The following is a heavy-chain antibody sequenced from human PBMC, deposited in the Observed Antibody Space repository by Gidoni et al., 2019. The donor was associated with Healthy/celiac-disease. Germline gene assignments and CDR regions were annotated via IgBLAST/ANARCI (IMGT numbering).Heavy chain of an antibody. CDR2: ISGISGSI. V-gene: IGHV3-9*01. CDR3: AKAHLIDIGSIAAGDWFDP. J-gene: IGHJ5*02. D-gene: IGHD6-6*01. CDR1: GFTFDDYD. Sequence: EVQLVESGGGLVQPGRSLRLSCAASGFTFDDYDMHWFRQAPGEGLKWVSGISGISGSIGYADSVKGRFTISRDNAKNSLYLQMNSLRAEDTALYYCAKAHLIDIGSIAAGDWFDPWGQGTLVTVSS.